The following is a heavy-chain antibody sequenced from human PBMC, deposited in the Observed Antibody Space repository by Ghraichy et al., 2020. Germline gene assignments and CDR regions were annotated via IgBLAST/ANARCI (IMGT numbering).Heavy chain of an antibody. CDR2: ISDSGGRT. J-gene: IGHJ4*02. Sequence: GESLNISCAASGFTFSSYDMSWVRQAPGKGLEWVSTISDSGGRTYYADSVKGRFTISRDNSKNTFYLQMHSLRAEDTAIYYCAKSPLVTTVTNFFDYWGQGTLVTVSS. D-gene: IGHD4-17*01. CDR1: GFTFSSYD. CDR3: AKSPLVTTVTNFFDY. V-gene: IGHV3-23*01.